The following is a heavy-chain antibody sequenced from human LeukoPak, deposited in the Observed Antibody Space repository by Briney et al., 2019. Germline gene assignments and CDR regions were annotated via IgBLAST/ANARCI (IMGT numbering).Heavy chain of an antibody. CDR1: GYTFTSYG. Sequence: ASVKVSCKASGYTFTSYGISWVRQAPGQGLEWMGWISAYNGNTNYAQKLQGRVTMTTDTSTSTAYMELRSLRSDDTAVYYCATCHCTNGVCYGECEYFQYWGQGTLVTVSS. CDR2: ISAYNGNT. CDR3: ATCHCTNGVCYGECEYFQY. J-gene: IGHJ1*01. D-gene: IGHD2-8*01. V-gene: IGHV1-18*01.